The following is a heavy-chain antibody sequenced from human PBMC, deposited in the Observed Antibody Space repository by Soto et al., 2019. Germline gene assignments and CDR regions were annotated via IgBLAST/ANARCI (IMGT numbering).Heavy chain of an antibody. Sequence: SETLSLTCTVSGGPINNYYWSWIRQPPGKGLEWIGYIYYGGSPNYSPSIKSRVTISADTSKNQISLKVSSVTAADTAVYYCARGYCTGGSCYRPGFDYWGQGTLVTVSS. CDR3: ARGYCTGGSCYRPGFDY. V-gene: IGHV4-59*01. J-gene: IGHJ4*02. CDR1: GGPINNYY. CDR2: IYYGGSP. D-gene: IGHD2-15*01.